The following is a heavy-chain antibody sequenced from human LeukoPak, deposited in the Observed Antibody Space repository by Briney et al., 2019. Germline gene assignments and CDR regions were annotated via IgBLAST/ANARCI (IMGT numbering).Heavy chain of an antibody. Sequence: PSETLSLTCAVYGGSFSGYYWSWIRQPPGKGLEWIGEINHSGSTNYNPSLKSRVTISVDTSKNQFSLKLSSVTAADTAVYYCARDEAARLFPDRVHYYYYGMDVWGQGTTVTVSS. D-gene: IGHD6-6*01. J-gene: IGHJ6*02. CDR2: INHSGST. CDR1: GGSFSGYY. V-gene: IGHV4-34*01. CDR3: ARDEAARLFPDRVHYYYYGMDV.